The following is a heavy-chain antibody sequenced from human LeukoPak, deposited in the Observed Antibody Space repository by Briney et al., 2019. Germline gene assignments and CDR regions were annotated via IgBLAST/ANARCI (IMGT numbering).Heavy chain of an antibody. CDR3: ARDCSSTSCYSHDAFDI. V-gene: IGHV1-69*13. CDR1: GGTFSSYA. CDR2: IIPIFGTA. J-gene: IGHJ3*02. Sequence: GASVKVSCKASGGTFSSYASSWVRQAPGQGLEWMGGIIPIFGTANYAQKFQGRVTITADESTSTAYMELSSLRSEDTAVYYCARDCSSTSCYSHDAFDIWGQGTMVTVSA. D-gene: IGHD2-2*01.